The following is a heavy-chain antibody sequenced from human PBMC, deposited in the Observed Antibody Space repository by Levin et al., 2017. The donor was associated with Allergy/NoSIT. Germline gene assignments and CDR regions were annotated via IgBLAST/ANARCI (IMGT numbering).Heavy chain of an antibody. Sequence: SGESLKISCAASGFIFSDYYMSWIRQAPGKGLEWIAYISASGSTISYADSVKGRFTISRENAKISLYLQMNSLRAEDTAVYYCARDQGVYRSNWYDAIDYWGQGTLVSVSS. CDR2: ISASGSTI. CDR1: GFIFSDYY. J-gene: IGHJ4*02. D-gene: IGHD6-13*01. CDR3: ARDQGVYRSNWYDAIDY. V-gene: IGHV3-11*01.